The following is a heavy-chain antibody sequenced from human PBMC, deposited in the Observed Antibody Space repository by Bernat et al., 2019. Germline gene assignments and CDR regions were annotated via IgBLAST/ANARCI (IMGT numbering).Heavy chain of an antibody. CDR3: AKKATNDYIWGSYTYYFDY. CDR1: GFTFSSYA. Sequence: EVQLVESGGGLVQPGGSLRLSCAASGFTFSSYAMSWVRQAPGKGLEWVSAISGSGGSTYYADSVKGRFTISRDNSKNTLYLQMNSLRAEDTAVYYCAKKATNDYIWGSYTYYFDYWGQGTLVTVSS. D-gene: IGHD3-16*01. CDR2: ISGSGGST. J-gene: IGHJ4*02. V-gene: IGHV3-23*04.